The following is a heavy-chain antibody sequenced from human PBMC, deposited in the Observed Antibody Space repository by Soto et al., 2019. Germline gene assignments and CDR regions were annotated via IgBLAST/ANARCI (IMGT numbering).Heavy chain of an antibody. V-gene: IGHV4-34*01. CDR1: GGSFSGYY. CDR3: ARGGRRNIVVVPAARNYYMDD. Sequence: PSETLSLTCAVYGGSFSGYYWSWIRQPPGKGLEWIGEINHSGSTNYNPSLKSRVTISVDTSKNQFSLKLSSVTAADTAVYYCARGGRRNIVVVPAARNYYMDDWGKGTTVTVSS. J-gene: IGHJ6*03. D-gene: IGHD2-2*01. CDR2: INHSGST.